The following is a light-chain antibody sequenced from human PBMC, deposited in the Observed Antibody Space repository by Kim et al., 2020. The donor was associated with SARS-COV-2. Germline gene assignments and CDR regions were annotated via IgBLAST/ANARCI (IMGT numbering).Light chain of an antibody. Sequence: SSELTQDPTVSVALGQTVKITCQGDSLKNYYTSWYQQKPGQAPVLVIYGENNRPSGIPDRFSVSRSGNTASLTITGTQAEDEADYYCNSQDTSGNYWVFGGGTKVTVL. CDR3: NSQDTSGNYWV. CDR1: SLKNYY. CDR2: GEN. J-gene: IGLJ3*02. V-gene: IGLV3-19*01.